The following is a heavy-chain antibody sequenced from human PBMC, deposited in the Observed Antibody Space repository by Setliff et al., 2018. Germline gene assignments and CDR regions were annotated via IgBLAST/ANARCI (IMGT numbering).Heavy chain of an antibody. CDR3: ATGSRPYYYYYYMDV. CDR1: GGTFSSYA. CDR2: IIPIFGTA. V-gene: IGHV1-69*13. J-gene: IGHJ6*03. Sequence: ASVKVSCKASGGTFSSYAISWVRQAPGQGLEWMGGIIPIFGTANYAQKSQGRVTITADESTSTAYMELSSLRSEDTAVYYCATGSRPYYYYYYMDVWGKGTTVTVSS.